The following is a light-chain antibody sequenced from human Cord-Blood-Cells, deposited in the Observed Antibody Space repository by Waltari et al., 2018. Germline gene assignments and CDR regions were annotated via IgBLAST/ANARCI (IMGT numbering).Light chain of an antibody. CDR3: SSYTSSDYV. CDR2: DVR. CDR1: CTDVGGYNN. J-gene: IGLJ1*01. V-gene: IGLV2-14*01. Sequence: QSALTQPASVSGSPGQSITISCTGTCTDVGGYNNVSWYQQHPGKAPKSMINDVRNRPSGVSNRFSGSKSGNTASLTICGLQAEYESDYYCSSYTSSDYVFETGTMFTVL.